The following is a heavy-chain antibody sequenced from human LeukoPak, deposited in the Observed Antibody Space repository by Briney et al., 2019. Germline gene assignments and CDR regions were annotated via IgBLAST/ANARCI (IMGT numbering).Heavy chain of an antibody. CDR1: GDSIKNGAYT. J-gene: IGHJ3*02. V-gene: IGHV4-30-2*01. Sequence: SQTLSLTCAVSGDSIKNGAYTWSWIRQPPGKGLEWIGDIYHSGSTNYNPSLKSRVTLSVDMSKNQFSLDLSSVTAADTAVYWCARQRTVSTTRGFDIWGQGTMVTVSS. CDR2: IYHSGST. D-gene: IGHD5/OR15-5a*01. CDR3: ARQRTVSTTRGFDI.